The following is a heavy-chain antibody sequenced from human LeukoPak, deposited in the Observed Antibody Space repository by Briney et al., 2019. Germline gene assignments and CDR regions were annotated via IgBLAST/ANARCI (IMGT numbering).Heavy chain of an antibody. V-gene: IGHV3-48*01. CDR1: GFTFSRYS. CDR3: XXQWELNPAF. D-gene: IGHD1-26*01. CDR2: ISSNSRET. Sequence: PGGSLRLSCAASGFTFSRYSLNWVRQAPGKGLEWVSYISSNSRETFHADSVRGRFTISRDNAKNSLYLQMNSLRAEDTAVYYXXXQWELNPAFWGHGTLVTVSS. J-gene: IGHJ4*01.